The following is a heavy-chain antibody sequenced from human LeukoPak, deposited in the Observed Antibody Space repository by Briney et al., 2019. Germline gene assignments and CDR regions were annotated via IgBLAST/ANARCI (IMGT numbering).Heavy chain of an antibody. D-gene: IGHD4-23*01. CDR1: GFTFSSYA. J-gene: IGHJ5*02. Sequence: GGSLRLSCAASGFTFSSYAMSWVRQAPGKGREWVSAMSGSGGSTYYADSVKGRFTISRDNSKNTLYLQMNSLRAEDTAVYYCAKPPVPGYGGNSASWGQGTLVTVSS. V-gene: IGHV3-23*01. CDR2: MSGSGGST. CDR3: AKPPVPGYGGNSAS.